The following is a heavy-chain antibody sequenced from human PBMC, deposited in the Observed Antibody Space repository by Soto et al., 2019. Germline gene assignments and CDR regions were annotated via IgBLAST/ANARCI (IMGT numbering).Heavy chain of an antibody. D-gene: IGHD3-10*01. V-gene: IGHV4-4*02. CDR2: VYRTGST. Sequence: SETLSLTCAVSGGSISTSNWWSWVRQPPGKGLEWIGEVYRTGSTNYNPSLESRVTVSIDKSKNQFSLKLTSVTATDAGVYYCVRQGFGALHGLVDVSGQGTTVTVS. J-gene: IGHJ6*02. CDR1: GGSISTSNW. CDR3: VRQGFGALHGLVDV.